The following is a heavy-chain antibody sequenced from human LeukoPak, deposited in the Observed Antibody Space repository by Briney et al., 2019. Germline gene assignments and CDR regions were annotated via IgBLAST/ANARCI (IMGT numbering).Heavy chain of an antibody. CDR3: ARGSVWFGELSGDWFDP. CDR2: INPSGGST. V-gene: IGHV1-46*01. D-gene: IGHD3-10*01. J-gene: IGHJ5*02. CDR1: GYTFTSYY. Sequence: ASVKVSCKASGYTFTSYYMHWVRQAPGQGLEWMGIINPSGGSTSYAQKFQGRVTMTRDTSTSTVYMELSSLRSEDTAVYYCARGSVWFGELSGDWFDPWGQGTLVTVSS.